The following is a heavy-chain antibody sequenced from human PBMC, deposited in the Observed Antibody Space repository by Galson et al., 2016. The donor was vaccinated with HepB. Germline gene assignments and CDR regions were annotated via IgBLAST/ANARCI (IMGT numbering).Heavy chain of an antibody. CDR2: TYYRSKWYN. CDR1: GDSVSSNSAT. Sequence: CAISGDSVSSNSATWNWIRLSPSRGLAWLGRTYYRSKWYNDYAVSVKSRITNNPDTSKNQFSLPLNSVTPEDTPVYYCARAFPGGNFDYWGQGTLVTVSS. D-gene: IGHD3-3*02. V-gene: IGHV6-1*01. J-gene: IGHJ4*02. CDR3: ARAFPGGNFDY.